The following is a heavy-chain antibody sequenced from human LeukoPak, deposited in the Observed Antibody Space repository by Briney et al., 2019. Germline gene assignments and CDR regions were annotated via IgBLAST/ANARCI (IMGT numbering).Heavy chain of an antibody. Sequence: PSETLSLTCTVSGGSISSYYWSWIRQPPGKGLEWIGYIYYSGSTNYNPSLKSRVTISVDTSKNQFSLRLSSVTAADTAVYYCARDRYSSGGFDYRGQGTLVTVSS. CDR3: ARDRYSSGGFDY. D-gene: IGHD6-19*01. CDR1: GGSISSYY. J-gene: IGHJ4*02. CDR2: IYYSGST. V-gene: IGHV4-59*01.